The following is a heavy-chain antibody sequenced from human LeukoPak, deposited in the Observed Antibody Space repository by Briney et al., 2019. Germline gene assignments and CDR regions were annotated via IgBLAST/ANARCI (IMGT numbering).Heavy chain of an antibody. Sequence: GGSLRLSCVVSGFDFGAFGMNWVRQAPGKGLEWISYSADGSATKYYADSVKGRFIISRDNAKKSLYLRMNSLRAEDTAVYYCAKDPTTVGLFDYWGQGTLVTVSS. J-gene: IGHJ4*02. CDR3: AKDPTTVGLFDY. D-gene: IGHD4-11*01. V-gene: IGHV3-48*04. CDR1: GFDFGAFG. CDR2: SADGSATK.